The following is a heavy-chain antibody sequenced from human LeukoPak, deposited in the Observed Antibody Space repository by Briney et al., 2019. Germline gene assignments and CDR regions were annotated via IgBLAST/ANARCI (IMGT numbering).Heavy chain of an antibody. CDR3: ARPRSQWLVNDAFDI. J-gene: IGHJ3*02. Sequence: PSETVSLTCTVSGGSMSNYYWTWIRQPPGKGLEWIGYIYYSGSTNYNPSLKSRVTISVDTSKNQFSLKLSSVTAADTAVYYCARPRSQWLVNDAFDIWGQGTIVTVSS. V-gene: IGHV4-59*08. D-gene: IGHD6-19*01. CDR2: IYYSGST. CDR1: GGSMSNYY.